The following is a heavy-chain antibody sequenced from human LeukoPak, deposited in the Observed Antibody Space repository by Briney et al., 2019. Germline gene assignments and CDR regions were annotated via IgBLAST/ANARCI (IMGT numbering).Heavy chain of an antibody. D-gene: IGHD2-21*01. J-gene: IGHJ4*02. CDR2: ISNSGAGT. Sequence: GGSLRLSCAASGFTFRNYAMSWVRQAPGKGLEWVSTISNSGAGTYYADSVKGRFTISRDNSKDTLYLQMNRMRAEDTAVYYCAKAPPYEHYFDYWGQGTLVTVSS. V-gene: IGHV3-23*01. CDR3: AKAPPYEHYFDY. CDR1: GFTFRNYA.